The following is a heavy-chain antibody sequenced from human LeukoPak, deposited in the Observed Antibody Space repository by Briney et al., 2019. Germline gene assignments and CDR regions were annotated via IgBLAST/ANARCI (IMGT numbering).Heavy chain of an antibody. CDR2: INPNSGDA. D-gene: IGHD2-2*01. V-gene: IGHV1-2*02. CDR3: ARSNWVYCSSTSCYDGGNYYYYYMDV. CDR1: GYIFTGYY. Sequence: ASVKVSCKASGYIFTGYYMHWVRQAPGQGLEWMGWINPNSGDADYTQKFKGRVTMTTDTSTSTAYMELRSLRSDDTAVYYCARSNWVYCSSTSCYDGGNYYYYYMDVWGKGTTVTISS. J-gene: IGHJ6*03.